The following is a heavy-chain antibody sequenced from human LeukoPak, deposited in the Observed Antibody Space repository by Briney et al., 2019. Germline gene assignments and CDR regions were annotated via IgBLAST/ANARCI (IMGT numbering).Heavy chain of an antibody. D-gene: IGHD6-19*01. Sequence: SETLSLTCTVSGGSISSSSYYWGWIRQPPGKGLEWTGSIYYSGSTYYNPSLKSRVTISVDTSKNQFSLKLTSVTAADTAVYYCARASVAAHRTYYYYMDVWGKGTTVTISS. CDR3: ARASVAAHRTYYYYMDV. CDR2: IYYSGST. J-gene: IGHJ6*03. CDR1: GGSISSSSYY. V-gene: IGHV4-39*01.